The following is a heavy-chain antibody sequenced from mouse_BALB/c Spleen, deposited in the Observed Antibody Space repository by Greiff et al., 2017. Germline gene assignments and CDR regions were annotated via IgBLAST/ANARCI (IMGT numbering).Heavy chain of an antibody. CDR1: GFTFSSFG. CDR3: ARSGFLYFDY. CDR2: ISSGSSTI. Sequence: EVKLMESGGGLVQPGGSRKLSCAASGFTFSSFGMHWVRQAPEKGLEWVAYISSGSSTIYYADTVKGRFTISRDNPKNTLFLQMTSLRSEDTAMYYCARSGFLYFDYGGQGTTLTVSS. V-gene: IGHV5-17*02. J-gene: IGHJ2*01. D-gene: IGHD3-1*01.